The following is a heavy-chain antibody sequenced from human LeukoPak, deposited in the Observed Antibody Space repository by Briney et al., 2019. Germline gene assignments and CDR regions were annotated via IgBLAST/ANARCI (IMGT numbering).Heavy chain of an antibody. D-gene: IGHD3-10*01. CDR1: GFTFSSCA. V-gene: IGHV3-23*01. J-gene: IGHJ4*02. Sequence: GGSLRLSCAASGFTFSSCAMSWVRQAPGKGLEWVSAISGSGGSTYYADSVKGRFTISRDNSKNTLYLQMNSLRAEDTAVYYCAKVSAYYYVSGSYYPDYWGQGTLVTVSS. CDR2: ISGSGGST. CDR3: AKVSAYYYVSGSYYPDY.